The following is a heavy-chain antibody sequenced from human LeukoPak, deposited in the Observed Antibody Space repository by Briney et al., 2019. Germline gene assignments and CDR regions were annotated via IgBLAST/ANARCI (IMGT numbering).Heavy chain of an antibody. CDR1: GGSFSGYY. D-gene: IGHD3-22*01. V-gene: IGHV4-34*01. Sequence: PSETLSLTCAVYGGSFSGYYWSWIRQPPGKGLEWIGEINHSGSTNYNPSLKSRVTISVDTSKNQFSLKLSSVTAADTAVYYCARTPYYYDSSSGFDPRGQGTLVTVSS. CDR2: INHSGST. J-gene: IGHJ5*02. CDR3: ARTPYYYDSSSGFDP.